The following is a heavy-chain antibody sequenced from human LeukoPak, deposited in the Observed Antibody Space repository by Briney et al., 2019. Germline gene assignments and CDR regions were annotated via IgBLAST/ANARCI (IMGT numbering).Heavy chain of an antibody. D-gene: IGHD6-13*01. J-gene: IGHJ4*02. Sequence: PGGSLRLSCAASGFTFSNYGMHWVRQAPGKGLEWVAMISYDGSNKYYVDSVKGRFTISRDNSKNTLYLQMNSLRAEDTAVYYCAKERVPGSWWGGFFDYWGQGTLFTVSS. CDR2: ISYDGSNK. CDR1: GFTFSNYG. CDR3: AKERVPGSWWGGFFDY. V-gene: IGHV3-30*18.